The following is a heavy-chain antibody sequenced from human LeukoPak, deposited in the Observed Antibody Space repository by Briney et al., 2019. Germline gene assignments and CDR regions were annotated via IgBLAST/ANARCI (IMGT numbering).Heavy chain of an antibody. Sequence: GGSLRLSCAAAGFTFSSYWMHWVRHTAVKGLVWVSRIKGDGSSTSYADSVKGRFSISRDNAKNTLYLQMNSLRAEDTAVYYCARDGYSFGHDFDYWGQGTLVTVSS. CDR2: IKGDGSST. D-gene: IGHD5-18*01. CDR3: ARDGYSFGHDFDY. CDR1: GFTFSSYW. V-gene: IGHV3-74*01. J-gene: IGHJ4*02.